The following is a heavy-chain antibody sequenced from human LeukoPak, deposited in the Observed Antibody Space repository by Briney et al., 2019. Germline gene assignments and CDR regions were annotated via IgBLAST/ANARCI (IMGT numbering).Heavy chain of an antibody. D-gene: IGHD3-16*02. CDR3: ATFLGGVIVIFDY. CDR1: GGTFSSYA. J-gene: IGHJ4*02. V-gene: IGHV1-24*01. Sequence: ASVKVSCKASGGTFSSYAISWVRQAPGQGLEWMGGFDPEDGETIYAQKFQGRVTMTEDTSTDTAYMELSSLRSEDTAVYYCATFLGGVIVIFDYWGQGTLVTVSS. CDR2: FDPEDGET.